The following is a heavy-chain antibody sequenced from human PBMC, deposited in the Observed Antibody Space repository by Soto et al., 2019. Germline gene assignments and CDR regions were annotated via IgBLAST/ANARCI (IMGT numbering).Heavy chain of an antibody. CDR1: GFTFSSYA. V-gene: IGHV3-23*01. CDR2: ISGSGGST. Sequence: EVQLLESGGGLVQPGGSLRLSCAASGFTFSSYAMSWVRQAPGKGLEWVSAISGSGGSTYYADSVKGRFTISRDNSKNTLYLQMNSLRAEDTAVYYCAPYPSNGHRVDYWGQGTLVTVSS. D-gene: IGHD2-8*01. J-gene: IGHJ4*02. CDR3: APYPSNGHRVDY.